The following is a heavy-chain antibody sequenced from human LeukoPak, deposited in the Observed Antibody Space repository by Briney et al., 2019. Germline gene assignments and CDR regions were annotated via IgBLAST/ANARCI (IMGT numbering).Heavy chain of an antibody. J-gene: IGHJ4*02. D-gene: IGHD1-1*01. CDR2: ISGSSSHR. Sequence: KPGGSLRLSCTASGFTFSTYSMNWVRQAPGKGLEWVSSISGSSSHRYYADSVKGRFTISRDNAKNSLYLQMNSLRAEDTAVYYCARGRTIGATGGFDYWGQGTLVTVSS. V-gene: IGHV3-21*01. CDR3: ARGRTIGATGGFDY. CDR1: GFTFSTYS.